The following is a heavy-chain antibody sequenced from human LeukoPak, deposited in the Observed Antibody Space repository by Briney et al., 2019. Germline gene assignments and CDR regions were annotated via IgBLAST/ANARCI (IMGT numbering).Heavy chain of an antibody. Sequence: GASVKVSCKASGYTFSNFGISWLRQAPGQGLERMGGISTYRGNTDYAQNVQARLAMTTDASTSTAYMELRSVRSDDTAVYYCARAGGWNLLDHTRCFDLWGQGTLVTVSS. J-gene: IGHJ5*02. CDR1: GYTFSNFG. V-gene: IGHV1-18*01. CDR2: ISTYRGNT. D-gene: IGHD2-2*01. CDR3: ARAGGWNLLDHTRCFDL.